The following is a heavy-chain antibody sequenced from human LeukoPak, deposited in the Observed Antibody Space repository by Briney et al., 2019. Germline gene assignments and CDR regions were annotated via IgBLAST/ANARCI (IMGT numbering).Heavy chain of an antibody. CDR2: ISGYNGYT. V-gene: IGHV1-18*03. D-gene: IGHD3-22*01. CDR1: GYTFTNYG. J-gene: IGHJ3*02. Sequence: SVKVTCKASGYTFTNYGISWVRQAPGQGLEWMGWISGYNGYTNYAQKFQGRVTMTTDTSTSTAYMELRSLRSDDMAVYYCARDGHRRYHYDSSGREDAFDIWGQGTMVTVSS. CDR3: ARDGHRRYHYDSSGREDAFDI.